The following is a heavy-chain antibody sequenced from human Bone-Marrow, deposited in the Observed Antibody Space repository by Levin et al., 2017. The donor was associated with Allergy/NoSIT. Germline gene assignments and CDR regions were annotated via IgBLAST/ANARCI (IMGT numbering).Heavy chain of an antibody. V-gene: IGHV3-74*03. CDR1: TYTFINSW. CDR3: VTVPFGSGAFHS. CDR2: ISNDGRAT. Sequence: AGGSLRLSCAVPTYTFINSWMHWVRQTPGKGLEWVSRISNDGRATTYADSVKGRFTISRDDAKSTVYLQMSSLTAEDTAVYYCVTVPFGSGAFHSWGQGTLVTVSS. D-gene: IGHD3-10*01. J-gene: IGHJ4*02.